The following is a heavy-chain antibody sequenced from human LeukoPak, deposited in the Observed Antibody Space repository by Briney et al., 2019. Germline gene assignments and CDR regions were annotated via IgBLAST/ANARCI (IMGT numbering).Heavy chain of an antibody. CDR2: IYYSGST. CDR3: ARVCFDGCSGWPFDY. D-gene: IGHD6-19*01. Sequence: SETLSLTCTVSGGSISSSSYYWGWIRQPPGKGLEWIGSIYYSGSTYYNPSLKSRVTISVDTSKNQFSLKLSSVTAADTAVYYCARVCFDGCSGWPFDYWGQGTLVTVSS. CDR1: GGSISSSSYY. J-gene: IGHJ4*02. V-gene: IGHV4-39*07.